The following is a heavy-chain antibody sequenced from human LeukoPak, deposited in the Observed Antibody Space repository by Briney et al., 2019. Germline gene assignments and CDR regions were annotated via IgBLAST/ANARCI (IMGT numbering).Heavy chain of an antibody. CDR1: GGSISSYY. J-gene: IGHJ4*02. V-gene: IGHV4-59*01. D-gene: IGHD3-22*01. Sequence: SETLSLTCTVSGGSISSYYWSWIRQPPGKGLEWIGYIYYSGSTNYNPSLKSRVTISVDTSKNQFSLKLSSMTAADTAVYYCARSEDYYDSSGHAFDFWGQGTLVTVSS. CDR2: IYYSGST. CDR3: ARSEDYYDSSGHAFDF.